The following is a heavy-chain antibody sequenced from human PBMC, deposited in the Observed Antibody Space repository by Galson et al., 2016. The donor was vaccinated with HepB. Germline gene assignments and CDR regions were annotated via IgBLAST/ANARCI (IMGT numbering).Heavy chain of an antibody. CDR3: ARVGDRAWPPDNRFDP. CDR2: IYVSGTT. V-gene: IGHV4-39*01. Sequence: ETLSLTCTVSGGSISSSSYYWGWIRQPPGKGLDCIGTIYVSGTTYYNPSLKSRVTMSIDTSKNQFSLKLASVTAADTAVYYCARVGDRAWPPDNRFDPWGQGILVTVSP. CDR1: GGSISSSSYY. J-gene: IGHJ5*02. D-gene: IGHD2-21*01.